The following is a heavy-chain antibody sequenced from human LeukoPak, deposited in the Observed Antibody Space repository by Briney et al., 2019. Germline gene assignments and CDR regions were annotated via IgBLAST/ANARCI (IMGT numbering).Heavy chain of an antibody. J-gene: IGHJ4*02. Sequence: SETLSLTCTVSGGSISSHYWSWIRQPPGKGLEWIGYIYYSGSTYYNPSLKSRVTISVDTSKNQFSLKLGSVTAADSAVYYCARWGVVPAAFFDYWGQGTLVTVSS. CDR1: GGSISSHY. CDR2: IYYSGST. V-gene: IGHV4-59*11. D-gene: IGHD2-2*01. CDR3: ARWGVVPAAFFDY.